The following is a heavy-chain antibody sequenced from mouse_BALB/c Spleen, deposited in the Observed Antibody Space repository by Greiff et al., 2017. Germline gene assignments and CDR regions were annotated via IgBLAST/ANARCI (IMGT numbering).Heavy chain of an antibody. CDR3: ARGNYPYAMDY. Sequence: DVHLVESGGGLVQPGGSRKLSCAASGFTFSSFGMHWVRQAPEKGLEWVAYISSGSSTIYYADTVKGRFTISRDNPKNTLFLQMTSLRSEDTAMYYCARGNYPYAMDYWGQGTSVTVSS. CDR2: ISSGSSTI. CDR1: GFTFSSFG. V-gene: IGHV5-17*02. J-gene: IGHJ4*01. D-gene: IGHD2-1*01.